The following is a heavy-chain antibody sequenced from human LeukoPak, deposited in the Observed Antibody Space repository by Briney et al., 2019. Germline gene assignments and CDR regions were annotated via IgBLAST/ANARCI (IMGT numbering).Heavy chain of an antibody. CDR3: AGVRGYSYGYYFDY. J-gene: IGHJ4*02. CDR1: GASVDLGDHY. V-gene: IGHV4-30-4*01. CDR2: IYHSGSS. D-gene: IGHD5-18*01. Sequence: SETLSITCTVSGASVDLGDHYWTWTRQPPGKALEWIGYIYHSGSSYYNPSLKSRTSISSDTSKNQFSLKLSSVTAADTAVYYCAGVRGYSYGYYFDYWGQGTLVTVSS.